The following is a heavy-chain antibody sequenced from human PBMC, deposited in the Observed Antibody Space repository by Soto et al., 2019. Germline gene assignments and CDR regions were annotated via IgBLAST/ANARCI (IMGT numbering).Heavy chain of an antibody. CDR3: AKDSKVYCSSTSCYPPDY. CDR1: GFTFSSYG. Sequence: PGGSLRLSCAASGFTFSSYGMHWVRQAPGKGLEWVAVISYDGSNKYYADSVKGRFTISRDNSKNTLYLQMNSLRAEDTAVYYCAKDSKVYCSSTSCYPPDYWGQGTLVIVSS. V-gene: IGHV3-30*18. D-gene: IGHD2-2*01. CDR2: ISYDGSNK. J-gene: IGHJ4*02.